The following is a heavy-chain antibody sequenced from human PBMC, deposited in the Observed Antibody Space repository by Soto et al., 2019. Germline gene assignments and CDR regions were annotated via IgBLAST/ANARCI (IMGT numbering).Heavy chain of an antibody. CDR3: AKLTTGWYFDL. V-gene: IGHV3-23*01. CDR1: GFTFSSYA. CDR2: ISGSGGST. D-gene: IGHD7-27*01. J-gene: IGHJ2*01. Sequence: EVQLLESGGGLVQPGGSLRLSCAASGFTFSSYAMNWVRQAPGKGLEGVSVISGSGGSTYYADSVRGRFTISRDDSKNPRYMQMTRVGAEGTAVYCCAKLTTGWYFDLWGRGTLVTVSS.